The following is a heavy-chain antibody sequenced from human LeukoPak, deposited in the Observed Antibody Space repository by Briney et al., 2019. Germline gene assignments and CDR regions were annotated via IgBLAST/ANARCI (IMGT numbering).Heavy chain of an antibody. Sequence: ASVKVSCKASGYTFTSYGISWVRQASGQGLEWMGWISAYNGNTNYAQKLQGRVTMTTDTSTSTAYMELRSLRSEDTAVYYCARVTHTELSTWFDPWGQGTLVTVSS. J-gene: IGHJ5*02. CDR2: ISAYNGNT. V-gene: IGHV1-18*01. CDR1: GYTFTSYG. CDR3: ARVTHTELSTWFDP. D-gene: IGHD5-18*01.